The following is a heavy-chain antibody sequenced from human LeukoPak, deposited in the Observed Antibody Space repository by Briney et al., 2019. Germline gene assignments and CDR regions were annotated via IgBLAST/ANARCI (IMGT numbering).Heavy chain of an antibody. Sequence: PGGSLRLSCAASGFTFSSYGMHWVRQAPGKGLEWVAVISYDGSNKYYVDSVKGRFTISRDNSKNTLYLQMNSLRAEDTAVYYCARGRQRWGGQAGAFDIWGQGTMVTVSS. V-gene: IGHV3-30*03. D-gene: IGHD5-24*01. CDR2: ISYDGSNK. J-gene: IGHJ3*02. CDR1: GFTFSSYG. CDR3: ARGRQRWGGQAGAFDI.